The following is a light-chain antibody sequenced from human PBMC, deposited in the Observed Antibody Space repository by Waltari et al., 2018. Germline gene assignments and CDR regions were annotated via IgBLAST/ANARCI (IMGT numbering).Light chain of an antibody. J-gene: IGKJ5*01. Sequence: EVVLTQSPDTLSLSPGERATLSCRASRSISNYLAWYQQKPGQAPRLLIYDGSNRATGSPTRFSASGSGTEFTLTISSREPEDFAVYYCQQRVYWPPITFGQGTRLEIK. CDR3: QQRVYWPPIT. V-gene: IGKV3-11*01. CDR1: RSISNY. CDR2: DGS.